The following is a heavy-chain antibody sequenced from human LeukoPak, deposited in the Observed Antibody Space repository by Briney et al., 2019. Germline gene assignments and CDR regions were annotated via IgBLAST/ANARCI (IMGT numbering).Heavy chain of an antibody. CDR3: ARGLRWLDY. Sequence: GGSLRLSCAASGFTISDYWMSWVRQAPGKGLEWVANIKQDGSEKYYVDSVKGRFTISRDNAKNSLYLQMNSLRAEDTAVYYCARGLRWLDYWGQGTLVTVSS. CDR1: GFTISDYW. CDR2: IKQDGSEK. J-gene: IGHJ4*02. V-gene: IGHV3-7*01. D-gene: IGHD4-23*01.